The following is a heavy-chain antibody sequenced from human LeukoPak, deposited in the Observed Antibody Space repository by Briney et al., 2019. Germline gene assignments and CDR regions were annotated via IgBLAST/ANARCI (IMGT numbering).Heavy chain of an antibody. CDR2: IYSGGST. J-gene: IGHJ6*02. D-gene: IGHD2-15*01. CDR1: GFTVGTNY. V-gene: IGHV3-66*01. Sequence: GGSMRLSCAASGFTVGTNYMTWVRQAPGEGLEWVSIIYSGGSTFYADSVKGRFTISRDNSKNTLYLQMNSLRVDDTAVYYCTRTRSYCSGANCESDVLTPRQYGMDVWGQGTTVTVSS. CDR3: TRTRSYCSGANCESDVLTPRQYGMDV.